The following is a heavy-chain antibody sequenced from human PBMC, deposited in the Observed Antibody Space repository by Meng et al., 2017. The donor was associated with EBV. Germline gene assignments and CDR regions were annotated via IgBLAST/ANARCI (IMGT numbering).Heavy chain of an antibody. CDR1: GYTVTSQW. CDR3: ARGTPGRSYSDY. D-gene: IGHD3-10*01. V-gene: IGHV1-46*01. J-gene: IGHJ4*02. Sequence: VKLVQSGAEVKKPGASVRVSCKASGYTVTSQWMHWVRQAPGQGLEWMGIINPSDGYTMYEQKFQGRVTVTADRPTATAYMVLRNLRSDDTAVYYCARGTPGRSYSDYWGPGTLVTVSS. CDR2: INPSDGYT.